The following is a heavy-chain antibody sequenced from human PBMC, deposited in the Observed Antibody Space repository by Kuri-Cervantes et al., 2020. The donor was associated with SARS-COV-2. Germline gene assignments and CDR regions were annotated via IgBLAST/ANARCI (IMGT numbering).Heavy chain of an antibody. CDR1: GGSFSGYY. CDR3: ARVFRELLRSFDY. V-gene: IGHV3-7*01. D-gene: IGHD1-26*01. CDR2: IKQDGSEK. J-gene: IGHJ4*02. Sequence: ETLSLTCAVYGGSFSGYYWSWIRQPPGKGLEWVANIKQDGSEKYYVDSVKGRFTISRDNAKNSLYLQMNSLRAEDTAVYYCARVFRELLRSFDYWGQGTLVTVSS.